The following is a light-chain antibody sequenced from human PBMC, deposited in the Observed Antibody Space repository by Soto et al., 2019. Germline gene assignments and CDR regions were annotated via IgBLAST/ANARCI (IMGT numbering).Light chain of an antibody. CDR1: SSDVGGYNY. CDR3: SSYTSSSTLV. Sequence: QSALTQPASVSGSPGQSITISCTGTSSDVGGYNYVSWYQQHPGKAPKLMIYEVRNRPSGVSNRFSGSKYGNMASLTISGPQAADEAASYCSSYTSSSTLVFGTGTKLTVL. CDR2: EVR. J-gene: IGLJ1*01. V-gene: IGLV2-14*01.